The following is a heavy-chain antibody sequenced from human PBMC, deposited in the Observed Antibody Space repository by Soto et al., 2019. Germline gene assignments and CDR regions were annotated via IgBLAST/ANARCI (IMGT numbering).Heavy chain of an antibody. J-gene: IGHJ3*02. CDR1: GYSFTSYW. Sequence: PGASLTISCKGSGYSFTSYWISWVRQMPGKGLEWLGRIDPSDSYTNYSPSFQGHVTISADKSISTAYLQWSSLKASDTAMYYCASLPFPLGPVGAHPQTRTFDIWGQGTMVTVSS. V-gene: IGHV5-10-1*01. CDR2: IDPSDSYT. D-gene: IGHD1-26*01. CDR3: ASLPFPLGPVGAHPQTRTFDI.